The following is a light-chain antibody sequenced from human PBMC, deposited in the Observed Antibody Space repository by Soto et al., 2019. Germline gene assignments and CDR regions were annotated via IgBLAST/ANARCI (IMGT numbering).Light chain of an antibody. CDR3: QHYGNSPPPDDKSSYT. Sequence: EIVLTQSPGTLSLSPGERATLFCRASQSVRSRNLAWYQQIPGQAPRLLIYGASSRATGIPDRFSGSGSGTDFTLTISRVEPEDFAVYYCQHYGNSPPPDDKSSYTFGQGTKLEIK. CDR2: GAS. CDR1: QSVRSRN. J-gene: IGKJ2*01. V-gene: IGKV3-20*01.